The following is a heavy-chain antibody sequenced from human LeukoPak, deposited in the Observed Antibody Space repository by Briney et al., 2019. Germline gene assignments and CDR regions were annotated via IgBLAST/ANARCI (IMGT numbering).Heavy chain of an antibody. CDR3: ARLSSGYSSGWATFDY. CDR2: IYYSGTT. D-gene: IGHD6-19*01. Sequence: SETLSLTCTVSGGSISSGGYSWSWIRQHPGKGLEWIGYIYYSGTTYYNPSLRSRVTISVDTSKNQFSLRLSSVTAADTAVYYCARLSSGYSSGWATFDYWGQGTLVTVSS. CDR1: GGSISSGGYS. J-gene: IGHJ4*02. V-gene: IGHV4-31*03.